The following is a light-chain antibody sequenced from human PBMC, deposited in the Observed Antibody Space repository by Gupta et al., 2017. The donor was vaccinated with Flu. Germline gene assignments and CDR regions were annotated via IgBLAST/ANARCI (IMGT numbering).Light chain of an antibody. CDR1: RSLLHGNGHNY. CDR2: FAS. CDR3: IQNLATTT. Sequence: DIALTQYPVSLPVSPGESASISCRSSRSLLHGNGHNYLDWYLQRPGQSPQLLIYFASHRAYGVTDRFSGSGSGTDFALNSSRGETEDVGNYHCIQNLATTTFGGGTKVEIK. V-gene: IGKV2-28*01. J-gene: IGKJ4*01.